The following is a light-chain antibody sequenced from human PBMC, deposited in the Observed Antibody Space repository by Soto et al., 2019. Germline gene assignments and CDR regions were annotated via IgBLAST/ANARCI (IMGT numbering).Light chain of an antibody. V-gene: IGLV2-23*01. CDR3: CSYVGSSNWV. CDR2: DAS. CDR1: NSDVGSYNL. Sequence: QSALTQPASVSGSPGQSITISCTGTNSDVGSYNLVSWYQQHPGKAPKLMIYDASKRPSGVSIRFSGSKSGNTASLTISGLQAEDEADYYCCSYVGSSNWVFGGGTKLTVL. J-gene: IGLJ3*02.